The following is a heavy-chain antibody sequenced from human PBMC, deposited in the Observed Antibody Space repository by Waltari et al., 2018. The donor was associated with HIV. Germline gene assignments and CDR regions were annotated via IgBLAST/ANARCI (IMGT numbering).Heavy chain of an antibody. J-gene: IGHJ6*02. CDR1: GGTVRGYV. D-gene: IGHD2-15*01. V-gene: IGHV1-69*01. CDR3: ANYTLPGYCSGGSCYGPGYGMDV. CDR2: IIPIFGTA. Sequence: QVQLVQSGAEMKTRGSSVKVYCKASGGTVRGYVISWVRQAPGQGREWMGGIIPIFGTANYAQKFQGRVTITADESTSTAYMELSSLRSEDTAVYYCANYTLPGYCSGGSCYGPGYGMDVWGQGTTVTVSS.